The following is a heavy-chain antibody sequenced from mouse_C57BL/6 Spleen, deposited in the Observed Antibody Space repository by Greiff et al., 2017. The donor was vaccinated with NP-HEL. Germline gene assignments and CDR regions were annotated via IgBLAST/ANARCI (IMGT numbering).Heavy chain of an antibody. D-gene: IGHD1-1*01. V-gene: IGHV1-52*01. CDR3: ARSVYGHYAMDY. Sequence: VQLQQPGAELVRPGSSVKLSCKASGYTFTSYWMHWVKQRPIQGLEWIGNIDPSDSETHYNQKFKDKATLTVDKSSSTAYMQLSSLTSEDSAVYYCARSVYGHYAMDYWGQGTSVTVSS. J-gene: IGHJ4*01. CDR2: IDPSDSET. CDR1: GYTFTSYW.